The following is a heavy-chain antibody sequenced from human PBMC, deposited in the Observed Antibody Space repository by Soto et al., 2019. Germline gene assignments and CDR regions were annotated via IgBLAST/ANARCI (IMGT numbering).Heavy chain of an antibody. Sequence: QVQLVQSGAEVKKPGASVKVSCKASGYTFTSYAMHWVRQAPGQRLEWMGWINAGNGNTKYSQKFQGRVTITRDTSASTAYMELSSLRSEDTAVYYCARGVGAMKEALSRRFDPWGQGTLVTVSS. D-gene: IGHD1-26*01. V-gene: IGHV1-3*01. CDR1: GYTFTSYA. CDR3: ARGVGAMKEALSRRFDP. CDR2: INAGNGNT. J-gene: IGHJ5*02.